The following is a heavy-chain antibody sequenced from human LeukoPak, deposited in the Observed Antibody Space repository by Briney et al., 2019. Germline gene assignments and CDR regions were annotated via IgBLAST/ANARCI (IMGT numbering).Heavy chain of an antibody. CDR2: IYESGNT. CDR3: ARGGSYYDFWSGYYDYYYYMDV. CDR1: GYFIRNGYY. Sequence: PSETLSLTCSVSGYFIRNGYYWGWIRQPPGKGLEWIGSIYESGNTDYSPSLKSRVTISVDTSKNQFSPRLNSVTAADTAIYYCARGGSYYDFWSGYYDYYYYMDVWGKGTTVTVSS. V-gene: IGHV4-38-2*02. J-gene: IGHJ6*03. D-gene: IGHD3-3*01.